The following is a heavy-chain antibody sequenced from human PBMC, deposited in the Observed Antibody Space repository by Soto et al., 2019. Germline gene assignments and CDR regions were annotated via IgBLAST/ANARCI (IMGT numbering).Heavy chain of an antibody. D-gene: IGHD2-2*01. V-gene: IGHV3-7*01. CDR2: INQDGSAT. CDR3: ARGCSSASCYYY. J-gene: IGHJ4*02. Sequence: GGSLRLSCAVSGLTFSTTWMTWVRQAPGKGLEWLASINQDGSATYYVDSVKGRFTISRDDAKNSLYLQMNSLRAEDTAVYYCARGCSSASCYYYWGQGTLVTVSS. CDR1: GLTFSTTW.